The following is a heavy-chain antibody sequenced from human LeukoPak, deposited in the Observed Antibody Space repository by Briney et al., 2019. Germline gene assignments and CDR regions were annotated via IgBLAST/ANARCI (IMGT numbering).Heavy chain of an antibody. J-gene: IGHJ4*02. D-gene: IGHD6-19*01. Sequence: GGSLRLSCAASGFTFSSYWMTWVRQAPGKGLEWVANIKQDGSEKYYVDSVKGRFTISRDNAKNSLYLQMNSLRAEDTALYYCARVSDISVAAYFDYWGQGTLVTVSS. CDR1: GFTFSSYW. CDR3: ARVSDISVAAYFDY. V-gene: IGHV3-7*03. CDR2: IKQDGSEK.